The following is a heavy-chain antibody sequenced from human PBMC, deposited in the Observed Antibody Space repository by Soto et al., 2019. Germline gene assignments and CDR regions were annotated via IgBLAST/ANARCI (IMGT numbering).Heavy chain of an antibody. V-gene: IGHV3-33*01. Sequence: QVQLVESGGGVVQPGRSLRLSCAASGLTFSSYGMHWVRQAPGKGLEWVAVIWYDGSNKYYADSVKGRFTISRDNSKNTLYLQMNSLRAEDTAVYYCARGVTMADYWGQGTLVTVSS. CDR1: GLTFSSYG. CDR3: ARGVTMADY. CDR2: IWYDGSNK. J-gene: IGHJ4*02. D-gene: IGHD3-10*01.